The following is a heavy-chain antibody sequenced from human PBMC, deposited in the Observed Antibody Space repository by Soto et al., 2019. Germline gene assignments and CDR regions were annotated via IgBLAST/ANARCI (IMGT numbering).Heavy chain of an antibody. Sequence: EVQLLESGGGLVKPGGSLRLSCAASGFTFSSYAMSWVRQAPGKGLEWVSAISGSGGSTYYADSVKGRFTISRDNSKNTLYLQMNSLRAEDTAVYYCAKDEGGAVAGTDYWGQGTLVTVSS. D-gene: IGHD6-19*01. CDR1: GFTFSSYA. V-gene: IGHV3-23*01. CDR2: ISGSGGST. CDR3: AKDEGGAVAGTDY. J-gene: IGHJ4*02.